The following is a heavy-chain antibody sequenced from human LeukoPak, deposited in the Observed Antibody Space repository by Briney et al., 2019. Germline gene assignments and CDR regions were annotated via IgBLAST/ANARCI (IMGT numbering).Heavy chain of an antibody. D-gene: IGHD3-16*01. J-gene: IGHJ4*02. CDR3: ARHRGISTRDFED. CDR2: ISWNSGSI. Sequence: TGGSLRLSCAASGFTFDDYAMHWVRQAPGKGLEWVSGISWNSGSIGYADSVKGRFTISRDNAKNSLYLQMNSLRAEDTALYYCARHRGISTRDFEDWGQGTMVTVSS. V-gene: IGHV3-9*01. CDR1: GFTFDDYA.